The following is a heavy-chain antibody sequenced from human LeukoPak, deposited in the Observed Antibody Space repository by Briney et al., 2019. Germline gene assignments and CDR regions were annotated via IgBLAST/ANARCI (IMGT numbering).Heavy chain of an antibody. J-gene: IGHJ4*02. V-gene: IGHV3-23*01. CDR3: AKEGFDY. Sequence: GGSLRLSFPSSGFTFNSWVMYGVGQPQGRGLEWVSGISGSGGTTYYADSVKGRFTITRDNSKNTLYLQMNSLRAEDTAVYYCAKEGFDYWGQGTLVTVS. CDR1: GFTFNSWV. CDR2: ISGSGGTT.